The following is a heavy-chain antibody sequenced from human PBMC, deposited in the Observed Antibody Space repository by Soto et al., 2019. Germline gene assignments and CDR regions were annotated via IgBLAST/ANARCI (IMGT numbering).Heavy chain of an antibody. CDR3: ARQTGAFDYYYYYGMDV. V-gene: IGHV4-59*08. Sequence: LSLTCTVSGGSISSYYWSWIRQPPGKGLEWIGYIYYSGSTNYNPSLKSRVTISVDTSKNQFSLKLSSVTAADTAVYYCARQTGAFDYYYYYGMDVWGQGTTVTVSS. J-gene: IGHJ6*02. CDR2: IYYSGST. CDR1: GGSISSYY.